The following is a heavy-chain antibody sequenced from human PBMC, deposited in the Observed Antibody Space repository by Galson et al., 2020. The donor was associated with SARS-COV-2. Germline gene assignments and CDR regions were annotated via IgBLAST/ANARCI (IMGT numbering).Heavy chain of an antibody. Sequence: GGSLRLSCAASGFTFSTYSFNWVRQAPGKGLEWVSQINPTGGTTYYADSVKGRFTISRDNAKKSVSLQMNSLRDEDTAVYFCARDLDEWGQGTLVTVSS. CDR2: INPTGGTT. V-gene: IGHV3-48*02. CDR3: ARDLDE. CDR1: GFTFSTYS. D-gene: IGHD3-3*01. J-gene: IGHJ4*02.